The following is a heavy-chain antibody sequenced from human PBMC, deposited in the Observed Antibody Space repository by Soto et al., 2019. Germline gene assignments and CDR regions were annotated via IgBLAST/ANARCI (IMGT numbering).Heavy chain of an antibody. CDR1: GFTFSSYA. CDR3: ARDEADIVLVPAARMDYYYYYGMDV. J-gene: IGHJ6*02. V-gene: IGHV3-30-3*01. Sequence: QVQLVESGGGVVQPGRSLRLSCAASGFTFSSYAMHWVRQAPGKGLEWVAVISYDGSNKYYADSVKGRFIISRDNSKNTRYLQMNSLRAEDTAVYYCARDEADIVLVPAARMDYYYYYGMDVWGQGTTVTVSS. CDR2: ISYDGSNK. D-gene: IGHD2-2*01.